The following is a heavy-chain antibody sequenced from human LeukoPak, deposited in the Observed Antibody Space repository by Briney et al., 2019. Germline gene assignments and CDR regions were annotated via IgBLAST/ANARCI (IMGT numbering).Heavy chain of an antibody. D-gene: IGHD3-3*01. CDR2: IVVGSGNT. Sequence: SVTVSCTASGFTFTSSAMQWVRQARGQRLEWIGWIVVGSGNTNYAQKFQERVTITRDMSTSTAYMELSSLRSEDTAVYYCAADSQYDFWSGPMTENAFDIWGQGTMVTVSS. J-gene: IGHJ3*02. CDR3: AADSQYDFWSGPMTENAFDI. V-gene: IGHV1-58*02. CDR1: GFTFTSSA.